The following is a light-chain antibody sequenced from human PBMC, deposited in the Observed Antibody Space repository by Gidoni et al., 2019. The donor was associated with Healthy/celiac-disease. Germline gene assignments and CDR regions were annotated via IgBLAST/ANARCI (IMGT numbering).Light chain of an antibody. J-gene: IGKJ1*01. Sequence: AIRMTQSPSSLSASTGDSVTITCRASQGISSYLAWYQQKPGKAPKLLIYAASTLQSGVPSRFSGSGSGTDFTLTISRLQSEDFATYYCQQYYSYPRTFGQGTKVEIK. CDR1: QGISSY. CDR2: AAS. V-gene: IGKV1-8*01. CDR3: QQYYSYPRT.